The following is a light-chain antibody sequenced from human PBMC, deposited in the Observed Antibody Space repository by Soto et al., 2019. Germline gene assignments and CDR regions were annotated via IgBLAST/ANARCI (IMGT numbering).Light chain of an antibody. CDR1: QSVSSN. CDR3: QQYKNWPYT. V-gene: IGKV3-15*01. CDR2: GAS. Sequence: EIVMTQSPATLSVSPGERATLSCRASQSVSSNLAWYQQKPGQAPRLLIYGASTRAIGIPARFSGSGSGTEFTLTISSLQSEDFAVYHCQQYKNWPYTFGQGTKLEIK. J-gene: IGKJ2*01.